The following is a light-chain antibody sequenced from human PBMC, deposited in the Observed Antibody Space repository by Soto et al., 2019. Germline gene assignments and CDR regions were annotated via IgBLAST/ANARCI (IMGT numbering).Light chain of an antibody. J-gene: IGLJ1*01. V-gene: IGLV2-8*01. Sequence: VLTEPRSAAGAPGQSVTISCTGSSTGVGGYNYVSWYQQDPGKAPRHMIYEVSKRPSGVPDRLSGSKSGNTASLTVSGLQAEDEADNYYSSYEGRSNYVFATAPKVTVL. CDR3: SSYEGRSNYV. CDR1: STGVGGYNY. CDR2: EVS.